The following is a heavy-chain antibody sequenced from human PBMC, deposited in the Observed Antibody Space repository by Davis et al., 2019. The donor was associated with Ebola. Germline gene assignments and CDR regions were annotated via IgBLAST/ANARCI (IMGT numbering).Heavy chain of an antibody. CDR3: ARGPTDDYFDY. Sequence: SETLSLTCTVSGGSISSYYWSWIRQPPGKGLEWIGSIYYSGSTYYNPSLKSRVTISVDTSKNQFSLKLSSVTAADTAVYYCARGPTDDYFDYWGQGTLVTVSS. V-gene: IGHV4-59*05. CDR1: GGSISSYY. CDR2: IYYSGST. J-gene: IGHJ4*02.